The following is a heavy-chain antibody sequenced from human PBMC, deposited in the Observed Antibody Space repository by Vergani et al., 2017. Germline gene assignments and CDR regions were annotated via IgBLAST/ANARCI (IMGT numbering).Heavy chain of an antibody. CDR3: ARGRTSWFGEYFDY. Sequence: QVQLQQWGAGLLKPSETLSLTCAVYGGSFSGYYWSWIRQPPGKGLEWIGEINHSGSTNYNPSLESRVTISVDTSKNQFSLKLSSVTAADTAVYYCARGRTSWFGEYFDYWGQGTLVTVSS. CDR2: INHSGST. CDR1: GGSFSGYY. D-gene: IGHD3-10*01. J-gene: IGHJ4*02. V-gene: IGHV4-34*01.